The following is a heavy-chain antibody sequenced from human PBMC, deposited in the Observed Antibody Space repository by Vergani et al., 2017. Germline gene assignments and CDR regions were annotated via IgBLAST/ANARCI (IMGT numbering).Heavy chain of an antibody. V-gene: IGHV3-23*01. Sequence: EVQLLESGGGLVQPGGSLRLSCAASGFTFSSYAMSWVRQAPGKGLEWVSAISGSGGSTYYADSVKGRFTNSRYNSKTTLYLQMNSLRSESTAVYYCAKGREEQLVPPYFDYWGQGTLVTVSS. CDR3: AKGREEQLVPPYFDY. CDR1: GFTFSSYA. CDR2: ISGSGGST. J-gene: IGHJ4*02. D-gene: IGHD6-13*01.